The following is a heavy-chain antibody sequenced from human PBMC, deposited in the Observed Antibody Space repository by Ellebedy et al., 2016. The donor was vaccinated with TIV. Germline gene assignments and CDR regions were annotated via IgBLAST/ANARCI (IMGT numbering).Heavy chain of an antibody. CDR3: ARANPPNTALLDY. V-gene: IGHV3-30-3*01. CDR2: ISYDGSNK. J-gene: IGHJ4*02. D-gene: IGHD5-18*01. Sequence: GESLKISXAASGFTFSSYAMHWVRQAPGKGLEWVAVISYDGSNKYYADSVKGRFTISRDNSKNTLYLQMNSLRAEDTAVYYCARANPPNTALLDYWGQGTLVTVSS. CDR1: GFTFSSYA.